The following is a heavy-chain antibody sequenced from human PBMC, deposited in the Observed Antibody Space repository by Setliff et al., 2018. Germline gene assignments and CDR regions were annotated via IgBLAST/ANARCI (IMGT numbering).Heavy chain of an antibody. CDR3: ARGRASGGYFEVWYSDL. V-gene: IGHV1-8*03. J-gene: IGHJ2*01. CDR2: MDPNSGNT. D-gene: IGHD3-22*01. Sequence: ASVKVSCKASGYTFMSYDINWVRQATGQGLEWVGWMDPNSGNTAYGRKFQDRVTITRNTSISTAYMELSSLRSEDTAVYYCARGRASGGYFEVWYSDLWGRGTLVTISS. CDR1: GYTFMSYD.